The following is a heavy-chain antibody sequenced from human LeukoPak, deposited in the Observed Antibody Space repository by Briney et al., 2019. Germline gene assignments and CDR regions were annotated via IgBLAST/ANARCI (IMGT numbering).Heavy chain of an antibody. CDR3: ASLYYYDSSGYGAFDI. V-gene: IGHV4-39*01. J-gene: IGHJ3*02. CDR2: IYYSGST. D-gene: IGHD3-22*01. Sequence: SETLSLTCTVSAGSISSSSYYWGWIRQPPGKGLEWIGSIYYSGSTHYNPSLKSRVTISVDTSKNQFSLKLSSVTAADTAVYYCASLYYYDSSGYGAFDIWGQGTMVTVSS. CDR1: AGSISSSSYY.